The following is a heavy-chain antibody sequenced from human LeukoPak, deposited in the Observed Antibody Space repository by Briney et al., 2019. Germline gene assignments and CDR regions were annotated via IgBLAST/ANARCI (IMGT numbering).Heavy chain of an antibody. D-gene: IGHD5-18*01. Sequence: GGSLRLSCAASGFIFSNYAMSWVRQAPGKGLEWVSGISGSGGYTYYADSVKGRFTISRDNSKNTLYLQMNSLRAEDTAVYYCAKDSGIRAYYYMDVWGKGTTVTISS. CDR2: ISGSGGYT. CDR3: AKDSGIRAYYYMDV. CDR1: GFIFSNYA. V-gene: IGHV3-23*01. J-gene: IGHJ6*03.